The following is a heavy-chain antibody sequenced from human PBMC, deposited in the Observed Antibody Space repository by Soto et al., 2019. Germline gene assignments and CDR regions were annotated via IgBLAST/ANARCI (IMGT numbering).Heavy chain of an antibody. V-gene: IGHV4-61*01. Sequence: SETLSLTCTVSGDSVTSVSDYWSWIRQPPGKGLEWIGYIYYSGSADYNPSLGSRVTISIDTSKNQFSLKLTSVTAADTAVYYCARGVGFGYYYYHMDLWGQGTTVTVSS. D-gene: IGHD3-10*01. CDR3: ARGVGFGYYYYHMDL. J-gene: IGHJ6*02. CDR1: GDSVTSVSDY. CDR2: IYYSGSA.